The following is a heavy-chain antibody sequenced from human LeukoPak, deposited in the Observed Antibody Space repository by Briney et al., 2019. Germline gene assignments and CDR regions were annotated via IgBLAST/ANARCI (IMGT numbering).Heavy chain of an antibody. V-gene: IGHV3-21*01. D-gene: IGHD6-19*01. J-gene: IGHJ4*02. CDR2: ISSSSRYI. CDR1: GFTFSNYI. CDR3: ARGSYSSGWLIDY. Sequence: PGGSLRLSCAASGFTFSNYIMNWVRQAPGKGLEWVSSISSSSRYIYYADSVKGRFTISRDNAKNSLYLQMNSLRAEDTAVYYCARGSYSSGWLIDYWGQGSLVTVAS.